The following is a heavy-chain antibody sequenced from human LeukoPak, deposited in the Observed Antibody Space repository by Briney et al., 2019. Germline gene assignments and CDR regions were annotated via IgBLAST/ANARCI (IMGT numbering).Heavy chain of an antibody. Sequence: GGSLRLSCAASGFSFTSYWMSWVRQAPGKGLEWVANIKQDGSEKFYVDSVKGRFTISRDNVKNSLYLQVNSLRVEDTAVYYCARGDFNDNGDYVDAFDVWGQGTMVTVTS. V-gene: IGHV3-7*01. CDR2: IKQDGSEK. CDR1: GFSFTSYW. D-gene: IGHD4-17*01. CDR3: ARGDFNDNGDYVDAFDV. J-gene: IGHJ3*01.